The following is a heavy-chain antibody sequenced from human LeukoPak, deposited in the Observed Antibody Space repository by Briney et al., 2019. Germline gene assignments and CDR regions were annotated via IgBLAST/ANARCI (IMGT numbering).Heavy chain of an antibody. J-gene: IGHJ4*02. Sequence: GGSLRLSCAASGFTFSTYGMHWVRQAPGKGLEWVAVISYDGSNKYYADSVKGRFTISRDNSKNTLYLQMNSLRAEDTAVYYCAILPSDSFDYWGQGTLVTVSS. V-gene: IGHV3-30*03. CDR1: GFTFSTYG. CDR3: AILPSDSFDY. CDR2: ISYDGSNK.